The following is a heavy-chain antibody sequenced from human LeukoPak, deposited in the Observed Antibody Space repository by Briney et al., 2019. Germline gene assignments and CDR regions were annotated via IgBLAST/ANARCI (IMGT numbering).Heavy chain of an antibody. CDR1: GLSFGNYW. V-gene: IGHV3-7*01. Sequence: GGSLRLSCVASGLSFGNYWMGWVRQAPGKGLEWVANIKQDGSEKYYVDSVKGRFTISRDNAKNSLYLDMNSLRVEDTAIYYCTRDFDPWGQGTLVTVSS. CDR3: TRDFDP. J-gene: IGHJ5*02. CDR2: IKQDGSEK.